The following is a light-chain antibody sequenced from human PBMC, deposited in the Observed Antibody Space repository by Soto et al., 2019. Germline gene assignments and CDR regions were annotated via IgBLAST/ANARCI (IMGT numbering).Light chain of an antibody. V-gene: IGKV3-20*01. J-gene: IGKJ1*01. Sequence: IVLTQSPCTLSLSPGERATLSCSASQSINSSYLAWHQQPPGQAPRLLNYVAYRRASGLPASFSGSASGTDSPNTSPMLAAEDFADYYSQHYHRPPRTFGQGTKVDIK. CDR1: QSINSSY. CDR3: QHYHRPPRT. CDR2: VAY.